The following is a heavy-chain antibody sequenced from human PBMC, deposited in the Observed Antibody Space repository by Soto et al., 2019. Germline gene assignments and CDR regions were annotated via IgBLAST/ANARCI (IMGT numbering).Heavy chain of an antibody. V-gene: IGHV4-59*01. Sequence: ETLSLTCTVSGGSISSYYWSWIRQPPGKGLEWIGYIYYSGSTNYNPSLKSRVTISVDTSKNQFSLKLSSVTAADTAVYYCARALIAVAVWFDPWGQGTLVTVSS. CDR2: IYYSGST. D-gene: IGHD6-19*01. J-gene: IGHJ5*02. CDR3: ARALIAVAVWFDP. CDR1: GGSISSYY.